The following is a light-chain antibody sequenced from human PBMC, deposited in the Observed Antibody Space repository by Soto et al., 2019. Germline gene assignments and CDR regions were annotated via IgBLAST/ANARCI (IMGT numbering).Light chain of an antibody. CDR2: GAS. CDR1: QSVSSS. CDR3: QQYNSWWT. V-gene: IGKV3-15*01. J-gene: IGKJ1*01. Sequence: EIVMTQSPATLSVSPGERATLSCRASQSVSSSLAWYQKKPGQAPRLLIYGASTRATGIPARFSGSGSGTEFTLTISSLQSEYFAVYYCQQYNSWWTFGQGTRVEIK.